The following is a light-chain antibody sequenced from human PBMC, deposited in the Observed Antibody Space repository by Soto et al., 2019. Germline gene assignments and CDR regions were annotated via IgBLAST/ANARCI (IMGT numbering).Light chain of an antibody. CDR3: LQRSNWPWT. V-gene: IGKV3-11*01. CDR2: AAS. CDR1: QAVNTR. Sequence: EIVLTQSPATLSSFPGDRVTLSCRASQAVNTRLAWYQQKPGQAPRLLIYAASNRATGIPARFSGSGSGTDFTLTISSLEPEDFAVYYCLQRSNWPWTFGQGTK. J-gene: IGKJ1*01.